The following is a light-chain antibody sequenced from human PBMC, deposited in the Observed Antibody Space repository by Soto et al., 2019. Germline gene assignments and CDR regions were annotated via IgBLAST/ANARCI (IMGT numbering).Light chain of an antibody. CDR3: QQYTDSRT. Sequence: EVVLTQSPVTLSLSPGERATFSCRASQSFRGLLAWYQQKPGQAPRLLVYGVSSRATDVPDRFSGSGSGTDFTLTISRLEPEDFAVYYCQQYTDSRTFGQGTKVDIK. CDR1: QSFRGL. V-gene: IGKV3-20*01. J-gene: IGKJ1*01. CDR2: GVS.